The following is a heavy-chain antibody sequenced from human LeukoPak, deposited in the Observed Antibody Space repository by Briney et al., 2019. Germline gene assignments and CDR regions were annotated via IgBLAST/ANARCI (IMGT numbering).Heavy chain of an antibody. D-gene: IGHD4-17*01. Sequence: GGSLRLSCVAYEFTFSSYAMSWVRQAPGKGLELVSGISGSGVSGSGGSANYADSVKGRFTISRDNSKNTLYLQMNSLRVEDTAVYYCAKFVTIAVDYWGQGTLVAVYS. J-gene: IGHJ4*02. CDR2: ISGSGVSGSGGSA. V-gene: IGHV3-23*01. CDR1: EFTFSSYA. CDR3: AKFVTIAVDY.